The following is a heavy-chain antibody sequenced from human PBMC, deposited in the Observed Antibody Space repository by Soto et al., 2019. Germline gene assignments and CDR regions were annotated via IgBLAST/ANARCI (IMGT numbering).Heavy chain of an antibody. CDR2: ISGSGGST. Sequence: GGSLRLSCAASGFTFSSYAMSWVRQAPGKGLEWVSAISGSGGSTYYADSVKGRFTISRDNSKNTLYLQMNSLRAEDTAVYYCAKAPYYDSSGYPFDYWGQGTLVTVSS. J-gene: IGHJ4*02. D-gene: IGHD3-22*01. V-gene: IGHV3-23*01. CDR1: GFTFSSYA. CDR3: AKAPYYDSSGYPFDY.